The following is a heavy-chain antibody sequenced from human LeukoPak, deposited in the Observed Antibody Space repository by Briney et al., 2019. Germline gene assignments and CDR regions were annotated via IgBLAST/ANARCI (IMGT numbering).Heavy chain of an antibody. CDR2: INPSGGST. V-gene: IGHV1-46*01. CDR3: ARDRCSGGGCLYYYYYMDV. Sequence: ASVKVSCKASGYTFTGYYMHWVRQAPGQGLEWMGIINPSGGSTNYAQKLQGRVTMTTDTSTSTAYMELRSLRSDDTAVYYCARDRCSGGGCLYYYYYMDVWGKGTTVTISS. J-gene: IGHJ6*03. D-gene: IGHD2-15*01. CDR1: GYTFTGYY.